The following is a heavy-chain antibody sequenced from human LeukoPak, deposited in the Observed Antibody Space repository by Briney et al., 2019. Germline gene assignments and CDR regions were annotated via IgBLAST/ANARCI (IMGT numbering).Heavy chain of an antibody. CDR3: ASNTHRGSSVVNYYYYGMDV. D-gene: IGHD1-26*01. V-gene: IGHV1-69*01. Sequence: GASVTVSCTASGGTFSIYAISWVRQAPGQGLEWMGGIIPIFGTANYAQKFQGRVTITADESTSTAYMELSSLRSEDTAVYYCASNTHRGSSVVNYYYYGMDVWGQGTTVTVSS. J-gene: IGHJ6*02. CDR2: IIPIFGTA. CDR1: GGTFSIYA.